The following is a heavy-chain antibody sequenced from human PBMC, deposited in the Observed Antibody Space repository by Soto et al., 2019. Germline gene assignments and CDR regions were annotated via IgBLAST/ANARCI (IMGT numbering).Heavy chain of an antibody. V-gene: IGHV4-39*01. CDR3: ARHGCSSTSCYDYYYYYMDV. CDR1: GGSISSSSYY. D-gene: IGHD2-2*01. J-gene: IGHJ6*03. CDR2: IYYSGST. Sequence: SETLSLTCTVSGGSISSSSYYWGWIRQPPGKGLEWIGSIYYSGSTYYNPSLKSRVTISVDTSKNQFSLKLSSVTAADTAVYYCARHGCSSTSCYDYYYYYMDVWGKGTTVTVSS.